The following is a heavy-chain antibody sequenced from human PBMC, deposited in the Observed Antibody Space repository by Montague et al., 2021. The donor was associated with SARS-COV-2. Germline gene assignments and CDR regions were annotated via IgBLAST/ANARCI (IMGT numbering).Heavy chain of an antibody. D-gene: IGHD4-23*01. V-gene: IGHV2-70*01. CDR3: ARSYGTTVVTRAFDY. CDR2: IDWDDDK. J-gene: IGHJ4*02. Sequence: PALGKPTQTLTLTCTSSGFSLSTSGMCVSWIRQPPGKALEWLTLIDWDDDKYYSTSLKTRLTISKDTSKNQVVLTMTNMDPVDTATYYCARSYGTTVVTRAFDYWGQGTLVTVSP. CDR1: GFSLSTSGMC.